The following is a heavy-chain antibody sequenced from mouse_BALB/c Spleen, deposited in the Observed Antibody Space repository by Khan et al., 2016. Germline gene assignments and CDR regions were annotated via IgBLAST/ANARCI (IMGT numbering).Heavy chain of an antibody. Sequence: EVKLLESGGGLVQPGGSLKLSCAASAFDFSRYWMSWVRQAPGKGLEWIGEINPDSSTINYTPSLKDKFIISRDNAKNTLYLQMSKVRSEDTALYYCARPGYYGFFAYWGQGTLVTVSA. CDR2: INPDSSTI. V-gene: IGHV4-1*02. D-gene: IGHD1-2*01. CDR3: ARPGYYGFFAY. J-gene: IGHJ3*01. CDR1: AFDFSRYW.